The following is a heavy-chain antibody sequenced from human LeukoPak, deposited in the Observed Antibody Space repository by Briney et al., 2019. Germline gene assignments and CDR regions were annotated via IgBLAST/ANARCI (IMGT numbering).Heavy chain of an antibody. Sequence: GGSLRLSCAASGFTFSTYAMSWVRQAPGKGLEWVSAISNTGLSTYYADSVKGRFTSSRDNAKNSLYLQMNSLRAEDTAVYYCARDPIWGGSGDNWFDPWGQGTLVTVSS. CDR2: ISNTGLST. V-gene: IGHV3-23*01. D-gene: IGHD3-10*01. CDR1: GFTFSTYA. CDR3: ARDPIWGGSGDNWFDP. J-gene: IGHJ5*02.